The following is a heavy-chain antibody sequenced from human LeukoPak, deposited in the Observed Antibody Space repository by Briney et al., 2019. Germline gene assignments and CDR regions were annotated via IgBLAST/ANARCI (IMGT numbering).Heavy chain of an antibody. CDR1: GGSISSRSYF. V-gene: IGHV4-39*07. CDR3: ARMGAIAGASANPDY. Sequence: PSETLSLTCTVSGGSISSRSYFWGWVRQPPGKGLGWIGSIYYTGITVYSPSLKSRVTISVDPSKNQFSLRLNSVTTADTAVYYCARMGAIAGASANPDYWGQGTLVTVSS. D-gene: IGHD4/OR15-4a*01. J-gene: IGHJ4*02. CDR2: IYYTGIT.